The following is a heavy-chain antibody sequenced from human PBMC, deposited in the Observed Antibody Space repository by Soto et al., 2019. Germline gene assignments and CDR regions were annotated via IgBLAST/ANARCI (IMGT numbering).Heavy chain of an antibody. CDR3: VRGGGGGLFDP. D-gene: IGHD2-15*01. CDR1: GFTFGDSY. V-gene: IGHV3-11*06. J-gene: IGHJ5*02. Sequence: GGSLRLSCAGSGFTFGDSYMSWIRQAPGKGLEWLSYISPGSRYPAYADSVKGRFTIPRDNARRSLFLQMTSLTAEDTAMYYCVRGGGGGLFDPWGQGTMVTVSS. CDR2: ISPGSRYP.